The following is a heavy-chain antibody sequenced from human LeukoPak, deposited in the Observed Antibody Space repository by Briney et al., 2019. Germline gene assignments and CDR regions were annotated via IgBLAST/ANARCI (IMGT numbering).Heavy chain of an antibody. CDR1: GFTFSSYA. CDR3: AGRISSGNYFFDY. Sequence: GGSLRLSCAASGFTFSSYAMHWVRQAPGKGLEWVAVISYDGSNKYYADSVKGRFTISRDNSKNTLYLQMNSLRAEDTAVYYCAGRISSGNYFFDYWGQGTLVTVSS. CDR2: ISYDGSNK. D-gene: IGHD4-23*01. V-gene: IGHV3-30-3*01. J-gene: IGHJ4*02.